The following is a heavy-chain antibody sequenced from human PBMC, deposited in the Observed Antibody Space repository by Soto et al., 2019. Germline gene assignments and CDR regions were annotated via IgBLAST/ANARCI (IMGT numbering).Heavy chain of an antibody. CDR3: ARQTNYGSGRYYNVSPWFDP. V-gene: IGHV4-31*03. J-gene: IGHJ5*02. CDR2: IYYSGST. CDR1: GGSISSGGYY. D-gene: IGHD3-10*01. Sequence: SETLSLTCTVSGGSISSGGYYWSWIRQHPGKGLEWIGYIYYSGSTYYNPSLKSRVTISVDTSKNQFSLKLSSVTAADTAVYYCARQTNYGSGRYYNVSPWFDPWGQGTLVTVSS.